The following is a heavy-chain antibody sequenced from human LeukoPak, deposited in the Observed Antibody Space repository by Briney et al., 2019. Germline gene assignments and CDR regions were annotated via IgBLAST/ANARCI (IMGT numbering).Heavy chain of an antibody. D-gene: IGHD4-23*01. CDR3: ARAHPEVIDY. V-gene: IGHV4-39*07. J-gene: IGHJ4*02. Sequence: SETLSLTCTVSGGSISSSSYYWGWIRQPPGKGLEWIGSIYYSGSTYYNPSLKSRVTISVDTSKNQFSLKLSSVTAADTAVYYCARAHPEVIDYWGQGTLVTVSS. CDR2: IYYSGST. CDR1: GGSISSSSYY.